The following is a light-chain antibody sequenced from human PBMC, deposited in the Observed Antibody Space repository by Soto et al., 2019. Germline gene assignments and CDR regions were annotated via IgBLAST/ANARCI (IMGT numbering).Light chain of an antibody. J-gene: IGKJ2*01. CDR3: QQYDNSPMYT. Sequence: EIVLTQSPGTLSLSPGERATLSCRASQSVSSDYLAWYQQKAGQVPRLLICGASSRATGIPDRFSGSGSGTDFTLTISGLEPEDFAVYYCQQYDNSPMYTFGQGSKVDIK. V-gene: IGKV3-20*01. CDR2: GAS. CDR1: QSVSSDY.